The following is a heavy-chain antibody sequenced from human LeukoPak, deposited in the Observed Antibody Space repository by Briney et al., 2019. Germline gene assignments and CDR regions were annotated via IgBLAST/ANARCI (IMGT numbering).Heavy chain of an antibody. D-gene: IGHD4-17*01. J-gene: IGHJ3*01. CDR1: GFTFSIYS. V-gene: IGHV3-21*01. Sequence: GSLRLSCAASGFTFSIYSMNWVRQAPGKGLEGVSSIGGSSSSLYYAESVKGRFTISRDNARNSLYLQMNSLRAEDTAVYYCAKEAGQDYGALDAFDVWGQGTMVTVSS. CDR3: AKEAGQDYGALDAFDV. CDR2: IGGSSSSL.